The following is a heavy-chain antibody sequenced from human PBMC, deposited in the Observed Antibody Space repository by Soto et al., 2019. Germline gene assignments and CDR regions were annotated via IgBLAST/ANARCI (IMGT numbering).Heavy chain of an antibody. CDR1: GFTFSSYA. Sequence: EVQLLESGGGLVQPGGSPRLSCVASGFTFSSYAMSWVRQAPGKGLEWVSGIRDSGDSTHYADSVKGRLTISRDNSKNTLYLQMTSLRAEDTAVYYCAKEGGYSSGWWFDYWGQGTLVTVSS. D-gene: IGHD6-19*01. J-gene: IGHJ4*02. CDR3: AKEGGYSSGWWFDY. V-gene: IGHV3-23*01. CDR2: IRDSGDST.